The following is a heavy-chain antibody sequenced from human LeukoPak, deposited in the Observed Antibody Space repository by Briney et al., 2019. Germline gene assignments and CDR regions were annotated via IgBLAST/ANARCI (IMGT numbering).Heavy chain of an antibody. CDR3: EKDRDGGSTTTAKGFDY. CDR1: GFIFSNYG. J-gene: IGHJ4*02. Sequence: GGSLRLSCAASGFIFSNYGMSWVRQAPGKGLEWVSGISISGGRTYYADSVKGRFTISRDNSKNTLYLQMNSLRAEDTAIYHCEKDRDGGSTTTAKGFDYWGQGTLVTVSS. CDR2: ISISGGRT. D-gene: IGHD2/OR15-2a*01. V-gene: IGHV3-23*01.